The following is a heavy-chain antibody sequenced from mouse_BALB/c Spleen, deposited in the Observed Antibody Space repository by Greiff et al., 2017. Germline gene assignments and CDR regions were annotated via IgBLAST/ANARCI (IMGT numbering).Heavy chain of an antibody. CDR3: ARGDHYYGSSPDY. Sequence: EVKVVESGGGLVKPGGSLKLSCAASGFTFSDYYMYWVRQTPEKRLEWVATISDGGSYTYYPDSVKGRFTISRDNAKNNLYLQMSSLKSEDTAMYYCARGDHYYGSSPDYWGQGTTLIVSS. CDR2: ISDGGSYT. CDR1: GFTFSDYY. V-gene: IGHV5-4*02. D-gene: IGHD1-1*01. J-gene: IGHJ2*01.